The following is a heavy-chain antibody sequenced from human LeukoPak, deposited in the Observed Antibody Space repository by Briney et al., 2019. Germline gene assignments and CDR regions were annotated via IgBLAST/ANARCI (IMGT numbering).Heavy chain of an antibody. CDR1: GFTFSTSA. CDR2: INSRGDDT. D-gene: IGHD2-21*02. J-gene: IGHJ4*02. V-gene: IGHV3-23*01. CDR3: AKHRRSSLVTTYFDA. Sequence: GGSLRLSCAASGFTFSTSAMSWVRQAPGKGLEWVSSINSRGDDTDYADSVKGRFTISRDNSKNTLYLQLNSLRLNDTAIFYCAKHRRSSLVTTYFDAWGQGILVAVSS.